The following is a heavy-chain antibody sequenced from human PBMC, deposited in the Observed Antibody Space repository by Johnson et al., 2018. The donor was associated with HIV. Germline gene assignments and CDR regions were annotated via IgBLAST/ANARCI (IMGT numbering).Heavy chain of an antibody. V-gene: IGHV3-30*04. J-gene: IGHJ3*02. CDR2: ISYDGSEK. Sequence: QVQLVEYGGGVVQPGRSLRLSCAASGFTFSSYAMHWVRQAPGKGLEWVAVISYDGSEKYYADSVKGRFTISRDNSKNTLYLQMNSLRAEDTALYYCARDLGRWAVTTDDGLDIWGQGTMVTVSS. D-gene: IGHD4-17*01. CDR1: GFTFSSYA. CDR3: ARDLGRWAVTTDDGLDI.